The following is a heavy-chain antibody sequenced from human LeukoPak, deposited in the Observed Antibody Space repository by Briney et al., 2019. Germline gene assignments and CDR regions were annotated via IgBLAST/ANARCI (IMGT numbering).Heavy chain of an antibody. D-gene: IGHD3-9*01. CDR2: IYYSGST. CDR1: GASVSGTSFY. V-gene: IGHV4-39*01. CDR3: ARLRKGRYFDYIFDF. Sequence: SETLSLTCAVSGASVSGTSFYWGWIRQPPGKGLQWIGNIYYSGSTYYNPSLNSRLTMSVDTSRNQFSLTMTSMAAADTAVYYCARLRKGRYFDYIFDFWGQGTLVTVSS. J-gene: IGHJ4*02.